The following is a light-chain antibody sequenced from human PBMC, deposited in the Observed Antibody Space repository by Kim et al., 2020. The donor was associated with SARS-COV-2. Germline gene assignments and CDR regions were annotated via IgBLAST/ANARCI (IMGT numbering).Light chain of an antibody. J-gene: IGKJ4*01. Sequence: DIQMTQSPSSVSASVGDRVTITCRASQDISSWLGWYQQKPWKAPKVLIYEASNLQSGVPSRFSGSGSGTDFTLTINSLQPEDFATYYCQQTHSFPLTFGGGTKVDIK. CDR1: QDISSW. V-gene: IGKV1D-12*01. CDR2: EAS. CDR3: QQTHSFPLT.